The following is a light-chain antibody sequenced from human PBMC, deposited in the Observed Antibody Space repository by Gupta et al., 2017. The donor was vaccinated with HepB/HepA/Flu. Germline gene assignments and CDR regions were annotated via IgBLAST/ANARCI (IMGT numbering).Light chain of an antibody. J-gene: IGKJ4*01. CDR1: QGINRF. CDR3: QQLNTSPLT. V-gene: IGKV1-9*01. Sequence: HLTQSPSFLSASVGDRVTITCRASQGINRFLAWYQQKPGNAPKLLIYAASVLQSGVPSRFSGSGSGTEFTLTISSLQPEDFATYYCQQLNTSPLTFGGGTKVEIK. CDR2: AAS.